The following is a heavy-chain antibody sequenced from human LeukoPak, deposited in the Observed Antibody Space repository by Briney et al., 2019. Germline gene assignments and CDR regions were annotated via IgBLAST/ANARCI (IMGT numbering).Heavy chain of an antibody. Sequence: SGTLSLTCTVSGGSISSANWWSWVRQSPGKGLECIGQIYQGGGTTTFNPSLRSRATISIDKSKNQFSLSLTSVTAADTAVYYCARGGWDTATDYWGQGTLVTVSS. CDR1: GGSISSANW. CDR2: IYQGGGT. J-gene: IGHJ4*02. D-gene: IGHD5-18*01. V-gene: IGHV4-4*02. CDR3: ARGGWDTATDY.